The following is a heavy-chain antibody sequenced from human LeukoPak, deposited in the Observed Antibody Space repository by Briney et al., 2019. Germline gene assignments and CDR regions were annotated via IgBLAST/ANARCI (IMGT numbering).Heavy chain of an antibody. J-gene: IGHJ6*03. V-gene: IGHV1-2*02. D-gene: IGHD2/OR15-2a*01. CDR1: GYTFTRYD. Sequence: ASVKVSCKASGYTFTRYDINWVRQATGQGLEWMAWINPNSGGTNYAQKFQGRVTMTRDTSISTAYMELSRVRSDDTAVYYCARGDYFGNFGIGTSYYYYYMDVWGKGTTVTVSS. CDR2: INPNSGGT. CDR3: ARGDYFGNFGIGTSYYYYYMDV.